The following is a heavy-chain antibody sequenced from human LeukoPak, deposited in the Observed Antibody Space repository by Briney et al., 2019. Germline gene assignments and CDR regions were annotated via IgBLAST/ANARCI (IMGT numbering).Heavy chain of an antibody. CDR2: IRSGGGT. CDR3: AREGSGRTAYNDGLDV. V-gene: IGHV3-53*01. CDR1: GFTVSSSY. D-gene: IGHD3-10*01. J-gene: IGHJ3*01. Sequence: PGGSLRLSCAAPGFTVSSSYMTWVRQAPGKGLEWVSVIRSGGGTVYADSVKGRFTISRDNSKNTLYLQLNSLRAEDTAVYYCAREGSGRTAYNDGLDVWGQGTMVTVSS.